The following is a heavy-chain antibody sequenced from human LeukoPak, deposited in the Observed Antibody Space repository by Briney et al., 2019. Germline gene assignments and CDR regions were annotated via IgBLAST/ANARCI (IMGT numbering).Heavy chain of an antibody. CDR2: MNPNSGNT. Sequence: ATVKVSCKASGYTFTSYVINWVRQATGQGLEWMGWMNPNSGNTGYAQKFQGRVTITRNTSISTAYMELSSLRSEDTAVYYCARRRGGYYYYYMDVWGKGTTVTVSS. J-gene: IGHJ6*03. D-gene: IGHD2-15*01. CDR1: GYTFTSYV. CDR3: ARRRGGYYYYYMDV. V-gene: IGHV1-8*03.